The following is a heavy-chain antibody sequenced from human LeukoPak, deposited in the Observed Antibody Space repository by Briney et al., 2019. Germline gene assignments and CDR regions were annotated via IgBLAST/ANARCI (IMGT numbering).Heavy chain of an antibody. J-gene: IGHJ4*02. CDR2: ISGSGGST. CDR3: AKLMVRGTSFDY. Sequence: GGSLRLSCAASGFTFSGYAMSWVRQAPGKGLEWVSAISGSGGSTYYAGSVKGRFTISRDNSKNTLYLQMNSLRAEDTAVYYCAKLMVRGTSFDYWGQGTLVTVSS. D-gene: IGHD3-10*01. V-gene: IGHV3-23*01. CDR1: GFTFSGYA.